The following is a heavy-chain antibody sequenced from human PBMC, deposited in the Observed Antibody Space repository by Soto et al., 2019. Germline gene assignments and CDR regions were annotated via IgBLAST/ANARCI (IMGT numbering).Heavy chain of an antibody. V-gene: IGHV4-39*01. CDR3: ARGGSYFDY. Sequence: SETLSLTCTVSGGSISSSSYYWGWIRQPPGKGLEWIGSIYYSGSTYYNPSLKSRVTISVDTSKNQFSLKLSSVTAADTAVYYCARGGSYFDYGGQGTLVTVSS. CDR1: GGSISSSSYY. CDR2: IYYSGST. D-gene: IGHD1-26*01. J-gene: IGHJ4*02.